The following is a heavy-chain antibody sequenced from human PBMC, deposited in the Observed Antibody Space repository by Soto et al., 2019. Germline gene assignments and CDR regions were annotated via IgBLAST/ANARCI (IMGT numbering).Heavy chain of an antibody. Sequence: SVKVSCKASGGTFSSYAISWVRQAPGQGLEWMGGIIPIFGTANYAQKFQGRVTITADESTSTAYMELSSLRSEDTAVYYCARPGSPLGYYYYGMDVWGQGTLVTVSS. V-gene: IGHV1-69*13. D-gene: IGHD1-26*01. J-gene: IGHJ6*02. CDR2: IIPIFGTA. CDR3: ARPGSPLGYYYYGMDV. CDR1: GGTFSSYA.